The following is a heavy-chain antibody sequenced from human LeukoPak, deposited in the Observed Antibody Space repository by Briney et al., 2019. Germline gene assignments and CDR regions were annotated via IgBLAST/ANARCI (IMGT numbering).Heavy chain of an antibody. V-gene: IGHV1-2*02. D-gene: IGHD1-1*01. CDR3: ASWAYNFYYYYYMDV. J-gene: IGHJ6*03. CDR1: GHIFSGYY. Sequence: ASMKVSCKASGHIFSGYYMHWVRQAPGQGVEWMAWINTNSGSTKYAQKFQGRVTLTWDTSSSTVYMELNSLRFDDTATYYCASWAYNFYYYYYMDVWGKGTTVTVSS. CDR2: INTNSGST.